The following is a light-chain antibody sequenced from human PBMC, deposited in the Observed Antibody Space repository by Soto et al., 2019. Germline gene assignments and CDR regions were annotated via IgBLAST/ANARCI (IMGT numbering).Light chain of an antibody. Sequence: QSALTQPASVSGSPGQSITISCTGTSSDVGGYNYVSWYQHHPGKAPKLLIYEVSNRPSGVSNRFSGSKSGNTASLTISGLQAEDEADYYCNSYTSSTTLVFGGVTKLTVL. V-gene: IGLV2-14*01. J-gene: IGLJ2*01. CDR1: SSDVGGYNY. CDR3: NSYTSSTTLV. CDR2: EVS.